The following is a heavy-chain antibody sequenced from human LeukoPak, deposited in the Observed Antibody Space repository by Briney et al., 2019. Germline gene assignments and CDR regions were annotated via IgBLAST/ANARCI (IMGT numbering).Heavy chain of an antibody. V-gene: IGHV3-20*04. CDR1: GFSFDDYG. CDR3: ARGRGSYSPYYFDY. CDR2: INWNGGST. Sequence: PGGSLRLSCAASGFSFDDYGMSWVRQPPGKGLERVSGINWNGGSTGYADSVKGRFTISRDNAKNSPYLQMNSLRAEDTALYYCARGRGSYSPYYFDYWGQGTLVTVSS. D-gene: IGHD1-26*01. J-gene: IGHJ4*02.